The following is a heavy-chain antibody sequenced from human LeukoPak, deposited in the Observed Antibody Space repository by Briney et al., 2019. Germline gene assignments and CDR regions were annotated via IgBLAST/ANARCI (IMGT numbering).Heavy chain of an antibody. CDR2: ITSSSTYT. J-gene: IGHJ4*02. CDR3: AIWSGELSGH. CDR1: GFTFSDYY. V-gene: IGHV3-11*06. Sequence: GGSLRLSCAASGFTFSDYYMSWIRQAPGKGLEWVSYITSSSTYTNYADSVQGRFTISRDNAKNSLYLQMNSLRAEDTAVYYCAIWSGELSGHWGQGTLVTVSS. D-gene: IGHD3-10*01.